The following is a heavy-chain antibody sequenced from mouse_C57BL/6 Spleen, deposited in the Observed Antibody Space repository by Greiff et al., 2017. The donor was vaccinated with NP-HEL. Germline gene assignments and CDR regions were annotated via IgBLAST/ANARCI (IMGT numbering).Heavy chain of an antibody. J-gene: IGHJ1*03. CDR1: GYAFTNYL. CDR2: INPGSGGT. V-gene: IGHV1-54*01. D-gene: IGHD2-1*01. Sequence: QVQLQQSGAELVRPGTSVKVSCKASGYAFTNYLIEWVKQRPGQGLEWIGVINPGSGGTNYNEKFKGKATLTADKSSSTAYMQLSSLTSEDSAVYFCARRRGDYGNYGYFDVWGTGTTVTVSS. CDR3: ARRRGDYGNYGYFDV.